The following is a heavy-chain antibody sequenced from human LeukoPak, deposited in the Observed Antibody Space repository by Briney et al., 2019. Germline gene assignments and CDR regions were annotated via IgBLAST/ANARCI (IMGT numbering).Heavy chain of an antibody. D-gene: IGHD3-3*01. CDR1: GFTFSSYG. CDR3: AKDKFEGFDFWSGPYPNYYYYYMDV. J-gene: IGHJ6*03. V-gene: IGHV3-33*06. CDR2: IWYDGSNK. Sequence: GGSLRLSCAASGFTFSSYGMHWVRQAPGKGLEWVAVIWYDGSNKYYADSVKGRFTISRDNSKNTLYLQMNSLRAEDTAVYYCAKDKFEGFDFWSGPYPNYYYYYMDVWGKGTTVTVSS.